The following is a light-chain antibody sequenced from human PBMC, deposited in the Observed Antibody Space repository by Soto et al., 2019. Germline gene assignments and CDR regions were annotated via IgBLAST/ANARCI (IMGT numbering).Light chain of an antibody. V-gene: IGKV3-11*01. CDR2: DTS. J-gene: IGKJ4*01. CDR1: QSVSTN. Sequence: EIVLTHSPATLSLSPGERATLSCRASQSVSTNLAWYQHKPGQAXRLLIYDTSNRATDIPARFSGSGSGTDFTLTISSLEPEDFAVYYCQQRSNWPFLTFGGGTKVDIK. CDR3: QQRSNWPFLT.